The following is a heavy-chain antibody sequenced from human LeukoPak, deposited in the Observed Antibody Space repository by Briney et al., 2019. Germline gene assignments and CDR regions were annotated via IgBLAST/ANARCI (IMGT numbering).Heavy chain of an antibody. CDR3: AKDPYSSSWRNWFDP. J-gene: IGHJ5*02. CDR2: ISGSGGST. CDR1: GFTFSSYA. V-gene: IGHV3-23*01. D-gene: IGHD6-13*01. Sequence: PGGSLRLSCAASGFTFSSYAMSWVRQAPGKGLEWVSAISGSGGSTYYADSVKGRFTISRDNSKNTLYLQMNSLRAEDTAVYYCAKDPYSSSWRNWFDPWGQGTLVTVSS.